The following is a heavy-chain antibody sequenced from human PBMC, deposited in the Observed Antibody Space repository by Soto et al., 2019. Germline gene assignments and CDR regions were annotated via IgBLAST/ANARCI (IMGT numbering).Heavy chain of an antibody. J-gene: IGHJ4*02. CDR3: AAGRDFWSGYRYFDY. Sequence: SVKVSCKASGFTFTSSAAQWVRQARGQRLEWIGWIVVGSGNTNYAQKFQERVTITRDMSTSTAYMELSSLRSEDTAVYYCAAGRDFWSGYRYFDYWGQGTLVTAPQ. CDR2: IVVGSGNT. V-gene: IGHV1-58*01. D-gene: IGHD3-3*01. CDR1: GFTFTSSA.